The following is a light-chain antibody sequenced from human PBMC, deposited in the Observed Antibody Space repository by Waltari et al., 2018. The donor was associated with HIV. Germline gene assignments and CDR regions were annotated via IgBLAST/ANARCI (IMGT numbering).Light chain of an antibody. V-gene: IGLV1-40*01. CDR3: QSHDSSLSGYV. J-gene: IGLJ1*01. CDR1: STNIGAGYH. CDR2: GNS. Sequence: QSVLTPQPPASGAPGQRVTISSPWSSTNIGAGYHVQWYQQLPGTPPKLLIYGNSNRPSGVPDRFSGSKSGTSASLSITGLQAEDEADYHCQSHDSSLSGYVFGTGTKVTVL.